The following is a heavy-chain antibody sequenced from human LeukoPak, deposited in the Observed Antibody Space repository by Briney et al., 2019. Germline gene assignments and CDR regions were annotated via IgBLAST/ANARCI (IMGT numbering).Heavy chain of an antibody. D-gene: IGHD3-9*01. V-gene: IGHV4-34*01. J-gene: IGHJ4*02. CDR1: GGSFSGYY. Sequence: SETLSLTCAVYGGSFSGYYWSWIRQPPGKGLEWIGEMNHSGSTNYNPSLKSRVTISVDTSKNQFSLKLSSVTAADTAVYYCARGAYDILTGYFIFDDWGQGTLVTVSS. CDR3: ARGAYDILTGYFIFDD. CDR2: MNHSGST.